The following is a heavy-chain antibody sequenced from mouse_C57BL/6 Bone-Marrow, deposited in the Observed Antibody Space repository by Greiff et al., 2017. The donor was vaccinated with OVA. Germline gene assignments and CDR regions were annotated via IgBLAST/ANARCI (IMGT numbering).Heavy chain of an antibody. CDR2: IDPSDSYT. Sequence: VQLQQPGAELVMPGASVKLSCKASGYTFTSYWMHWVQQRPGQGLEWIGEIDPSDSYTNYNQKFKGKSTLTVDKSSSTAYMQLSSLTSEDSEVYYCARDIYYGTWLAYWGQGTLVTVSA. CDR1: GYTFTSYW. J-gene: IGHJ3*01. V-gene: IGHV1-69*01. CDR3: ARDIYYGTWLAY. D-gene: IGHD1-1*01.